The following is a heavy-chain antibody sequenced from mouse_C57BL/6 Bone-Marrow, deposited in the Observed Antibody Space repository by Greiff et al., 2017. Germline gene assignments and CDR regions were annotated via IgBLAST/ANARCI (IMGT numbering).Heavy chain of an antibody. CDR3: ARSSGYPWFAY. V-gene: IGHV1-18*01. CDR1: GYTFTDYN. Sequence: VQLQQSGPELVKPGASVKIPCKASGYTFTDYNMDWVKQSHGKSVEWIGDINPNNGGTIYNQKFKGKATLTVDKSSSTAYMELRSLTSEDTAVYYCARSSGYPWFAYWGQGTLVTVSA. J-gene: IGHJ3*01. D-gene: IGHD3-2*02. CDR2: INPNNGGT.